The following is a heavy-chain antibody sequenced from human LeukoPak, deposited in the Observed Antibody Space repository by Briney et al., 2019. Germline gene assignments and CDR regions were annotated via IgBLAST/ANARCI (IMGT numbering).Heavy chain of an antibody. Sequence: PSETLSLTCAVYGGSFSGYYWSWMRQPPGKGLEWIGEINHSGSTNYNPSLKSRVTISVDTSKNQFSLKLSSVTAADTAVYYCAVGYCSSTSCYRNYYYYGMDVWGQGTTVTVSS. CDR3: AVGYCSSTSCYRNYYYYGMDV. CDR1: GGSFSGYY. D-gene: IGHD2-2*02. CDR2: INHSGST. V-gene: IGHV4-34*01. J-gene: IGHJ6*02.